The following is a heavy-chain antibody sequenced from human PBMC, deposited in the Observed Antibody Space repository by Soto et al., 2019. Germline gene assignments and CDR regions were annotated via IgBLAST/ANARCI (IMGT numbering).Heavy chain of an antibody. CDR3: AIARSPITVVTRDPGQYFEL. J-gene: IGHJ2*01. CDR1: GYSFTSYW. V-gene: IGHV5-51*01. CDR2: IYPGDSDT. D-gene: IGHD2-21*02. Sequence: GESLKISCKGSGYSFTSYWIGWVRQMPGKGQEWMGIIYPGDSDTRYSPSFQGQVTISADKSISTAYLQWSSLKASDTAMYYCAIARSPITVVTRDPGQYFELWGRGSLVTGSS.